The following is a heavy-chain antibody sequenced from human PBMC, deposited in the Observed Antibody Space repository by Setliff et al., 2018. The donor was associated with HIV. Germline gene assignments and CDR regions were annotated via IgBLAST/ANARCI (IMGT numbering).Heavy chain of an antibody. CDR2: IYHNGNT. CDR1: GGSISSSNW. Sequence: ASETLSLTCAVSGGSISSSNWWSWVRQPPGKGLEWIGEIYHNGNTNYSPSLKNRVTMSVDNSKNQFSLMVRSVTAADTAVFYCARGRVYKGYYDSSSSWGRYYYYHMDVWGQGTTVTVSS. CDR3: ARGRVYKGYYDSSSSWGRYYYYHMDV. J-gene: IGHJ6*03. D-gene: IGHD3-22*01. V-gene: IGHV4-4*02.